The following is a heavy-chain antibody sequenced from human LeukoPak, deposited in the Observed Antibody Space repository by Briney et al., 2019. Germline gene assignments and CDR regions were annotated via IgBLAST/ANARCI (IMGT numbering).Heavy chain of an antibody. CDR1: GFTFSSYA. Sequence: PGGSLRLSCAASGFTFSSYAMHWVRQAPGKGLEWVAVISYDGSNKYYADSVKGRFTISRDNSKNTLYLQMSSLRAEDTAVYYCARAGMPRDSSSSPDAFDIWGQGTMVTVSS. V-gene: IGHV3-30*04. J-gene: IGHJ3*02. CDR2: ISYDGSNK. CDR3: ARAGMPRDSSSSPDAFDI. D-gene: IGHD6-6*01.